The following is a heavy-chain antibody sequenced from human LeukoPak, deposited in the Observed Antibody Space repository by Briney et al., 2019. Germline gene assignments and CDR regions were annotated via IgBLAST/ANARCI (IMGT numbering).Heavy chain of an antibody. Sequence: ASVKVSCKASGYTFTTYDINWVRQATGQGLEWMGWMNPNSGNTGYAQRFQGRVTMTRDTSISTAYMELNSLTSEDTAVYYCAKNVRDTGTFDYWGQGTLVTVSS. V-gene: IGHV1-8*01. CDR3: AKNVRDTGTFDY. D-gene: IGHD5-18*01. CDR1: GYTFTTYD. J-gene: IGHJ4*02. CDR2: MNPNSGNT.